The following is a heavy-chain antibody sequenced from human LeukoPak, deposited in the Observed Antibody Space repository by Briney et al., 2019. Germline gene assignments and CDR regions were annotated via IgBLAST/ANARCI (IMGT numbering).Heavy chain of an antibody. V-gene: IGHV3-30-3*01. CDR2: ISYDGSNK. CDR1: GFTFSSYI. Sequence: GRSLRLSWAASGFTFSSYIMHGVRQAPGKGLEWVAVISYDGSNKYYADSVKGRFTISRDNYKNTQYLQMNSLRAEDTAVYYCARDHYWGQGTLVTVSS. J-gene: IGHJ4*02. CDR3: ARDHY.